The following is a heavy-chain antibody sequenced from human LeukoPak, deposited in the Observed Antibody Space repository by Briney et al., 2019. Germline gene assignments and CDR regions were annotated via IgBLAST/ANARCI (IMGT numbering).Heavy chain of an antibody. CDR3: AAANDFWSLMDV. D-gene: IGHD3-3*01. J-gene: IGHJ6*04. CDR2: FDPEDGET. CDR1: GYTLTELS. V-gene: IGHV1-24*01. Sequence: GASVKVSCKVSGYTLTELSMHWVRQAPGKGLEWMGGFDPEDGETIYAQKFQGSVTMTEDTSTDTAYMELSSLRSEDTAVYYCAAANDFWSLMDVWGKGTTVTVSS.